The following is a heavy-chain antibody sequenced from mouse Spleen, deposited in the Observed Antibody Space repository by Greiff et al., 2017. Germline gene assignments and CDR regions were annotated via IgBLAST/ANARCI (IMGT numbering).Heavy chain of an antibody. V-gene: IGHV1-54*01. CDR2: INPGSGGT. D-gene: IGHD2-1*01. CDR1: GYAFTNYL. CDR3: AKEEYGNYVFAY. Sequence: QVQLQQSGAELVRPGTSVKVSCKASGYAFTNYLIEWVKQRPGQGLEWIGVINPGSGGTNYNEKFKGKATLTADKSSSTAYMQLSSLTSEDSAVYFCAKEEYGNYVFAYWGQGTLVTVSA. J-gene: IGHJ3*01.